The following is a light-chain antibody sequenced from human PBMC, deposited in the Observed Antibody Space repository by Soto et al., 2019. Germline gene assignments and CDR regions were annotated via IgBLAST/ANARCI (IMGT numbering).Light chain of an antibody. Sequence: EIVLTQSPATLSLSPGERATLSCRASQSVSSYLAWYQQKPGQAPRLLIYDASNRATGIPARFSGSGSGTDFTLTISSLEPEDFAVYYCHQRSNWPPPYTFGQGTKLEIK. J-gene: IGKJ2*01. CDR3: HQRSNWPPPYT. CDR1: QSVSSY. V-gene: IGKV3-11*01. CDR2: DAS.